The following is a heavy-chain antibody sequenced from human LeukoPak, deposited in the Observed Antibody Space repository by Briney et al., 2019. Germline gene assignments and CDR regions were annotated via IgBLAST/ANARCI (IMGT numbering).Heavy chain of an antibody. J-gene: IGHJ3*02. CDR3: AREPLYASRAFDI. CDR2: IYTSGST. CDR1: GGSISSYY. V-gene: IGHV4-4*07. D-gene: IGHD2/OR15-2a*01. Sequence: SETLSLTCTVSGGSISSYYWSRIRQPAGKGLEWIGRIYTSGSTNYNPSLKSRVTMSVDTSKNQFSLKLSSVTAADTAVYYCAREPLYASRAFDIWGQGTMVTVSS.